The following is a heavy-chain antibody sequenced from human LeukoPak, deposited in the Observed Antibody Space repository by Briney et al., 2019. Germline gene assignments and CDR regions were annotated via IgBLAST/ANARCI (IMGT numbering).Heavy chain of an antibody. CDR2: INQDGSEK. D-gene: IGHD2/OR15-2a*01. CDR3: ARMARTIYAY. V-gene: IGHV3-7*04. Sequence: PGGSLRLSCAVSGFTFSTYWMSWVRQAPGKGLEWVANINQDGSEKYYVDSVKGRFTISRDSTKNSLYLQMNSLRAEDTAVYYCARMARTIYAYWGQGTLVTVSS. CDR1: GFTFSTYW. J-gene: IGHJ4*02.